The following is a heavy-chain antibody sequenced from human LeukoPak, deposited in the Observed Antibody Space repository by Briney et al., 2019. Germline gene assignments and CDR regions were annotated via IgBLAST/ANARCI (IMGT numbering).Heavy chain of an antibody. Sequence: PGGSLRLSCTSSGFTVSSTYISWVRQAPGKGLEWVSVIYSGGSTDYADSVKDRFTISRDNSKNTLYLQMSSLRAEDTAVYYCAKDRSWAATTTRLYSFDYWGQGTLVTVSS. CDR1: GFTVSSTY. CDR3: AKDRSWAATTTRLYSFDY. V-gene: IGHV3-53*01. D-gene: IGHD1-26*01. J-gene: IGHJ4*02. CDR2: IYSGGST.